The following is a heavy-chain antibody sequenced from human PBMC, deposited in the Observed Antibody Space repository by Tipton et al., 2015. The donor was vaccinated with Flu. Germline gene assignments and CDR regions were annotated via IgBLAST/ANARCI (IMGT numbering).Heavy chain of an antibody. CDR1: GGSFSGYY. D-gene: IGHD6-19*01. CDR2: INHSGSP. CDR3: GRGSGFANAYLDF. Sequence: TLSLTCAVYGGSFSGYYWSWIRQPPGKGLEWIGEINHSGSPNYNPSLKSRVTISVDKSKNQFSLKVPSLTAADTAVYYCGRGSGFANAYLDFWGQGTLVTVSS. V-gene: IGHV4-34*01. J-gene: IGHJ4*02.